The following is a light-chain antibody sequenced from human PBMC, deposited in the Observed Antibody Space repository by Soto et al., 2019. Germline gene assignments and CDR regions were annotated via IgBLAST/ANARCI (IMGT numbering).Light chain of an antibody. CDR1: SSNIQHNT. CDR3: ASWDDSLNGVI. CDR2: SDD. J-gene: IGLJ2*01. Sequence: QSVLTQPPSASGTPGQRVTISCSGSSSNIQHNTVNWYQQLPGTAPKLLVFSDDQRSSGVPDRFSGSKSGTSASLAISGLQSEDEADYYCASWDDSLNGVIFAGGTKLTV. V-gene: IGLV1-44*01.